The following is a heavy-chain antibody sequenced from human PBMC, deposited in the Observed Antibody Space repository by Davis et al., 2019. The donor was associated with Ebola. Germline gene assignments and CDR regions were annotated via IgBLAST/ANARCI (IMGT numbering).Heavy chain of an antibody. J-gene: IGHJ3*02. CDR1: DFTVRRYS. CDR3: AKDTSNIWFDI. CDR2: LGTSADT. V-gene: IGHV3-23*01. Sequence: GESLKISCVASDFTVRRYSMHWVRQAPGKGLEWVSTLGTSADTYYADSVKGRFTISRDNSKNTLYLQMNGLRVEDTAIYYCAKDTSNIWFDIWGQGTMVTVSS. D-gene: IGHD1-26*01.